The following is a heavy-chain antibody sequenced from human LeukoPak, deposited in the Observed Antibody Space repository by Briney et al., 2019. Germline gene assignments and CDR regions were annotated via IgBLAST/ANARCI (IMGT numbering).Heavy chain of an antibody. J-gene: IGHJ5*02. D-gene: IGHD4/OR15-4a*01. Sequence: SETLSLTCNVSGDSITSGAFYWAWIRQSPGKGLEWIGNVYYSGSTQYNPSLRGRVSISMDKTKNQFSLNLNSVSVTDTAIYYCARRDYAAWFDPWGQGTLVAVSS. CDR3: ARRDYAAWFDP. CDR1: GDSITSGAFY. CDR2: VYYSGST. V-gene: IGHV4-39*01.